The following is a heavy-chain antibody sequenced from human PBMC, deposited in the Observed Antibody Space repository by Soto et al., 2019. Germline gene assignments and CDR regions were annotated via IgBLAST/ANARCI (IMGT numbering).Heavy chain of an antibody. D-gene: IGHD4-17*01. V-gene: IGHV4-59*01. CDR2: IYYSGRT. Sequence: QVQLQESGPGLVKPSETLSLTCTVSGASLSNYYWSWIRQPPGKGLEWIVYIYYSGRTNYNPSLKSRLTMSVDTSKNQVSLKLNSVTAADTAVYYCARNDHGGNPFFANWGQGTLVTVSS. CDR1: GASLSNYY. CDR3: ARNDHGGNPFFAN. J-gene: IGHJ4*02.